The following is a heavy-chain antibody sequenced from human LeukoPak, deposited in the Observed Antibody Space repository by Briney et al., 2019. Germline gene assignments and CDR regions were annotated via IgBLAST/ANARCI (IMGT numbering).Heavy chain of an antibody. V-gene: IGHV4-59*08. CDR2: IYYSGST. CDR1: GGSISSCY. Sequence: SETLSLTCTVSGGSISSCYWSWIRQPPGKGLEWIGYIYYSGSTNYNPSLKSRVTISVDTSKNQFSLKLSSVTAADTAVYYCARRHYCSGGSCYSGSDYFDYWGQGTLVTVSS. D-gene: IGHD2-15*01. J-gene: IGHJ4*02. CDR3: ARRHYCSGGSCYSGSDYFDY.